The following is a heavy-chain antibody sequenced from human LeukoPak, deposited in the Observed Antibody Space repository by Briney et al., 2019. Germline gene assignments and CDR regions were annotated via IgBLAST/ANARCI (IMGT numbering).Heavy chain of an antibody. V-gene: IGHV1-2*02. CDR3: ARDRRESLDY. J-gene: IGHJ4*02. CDR2: INPNSGGT. CDR1: GYTFTSYD. Sequence: ASVKVSCKASGYTFTSYDINWVRQATGQGLEWMGWINPNSGGTNYAQKFQGRVTMTRDTSISTAYMELSRLRSDDTAVYYCARDRRESLDYWGQGTLVTVSS.